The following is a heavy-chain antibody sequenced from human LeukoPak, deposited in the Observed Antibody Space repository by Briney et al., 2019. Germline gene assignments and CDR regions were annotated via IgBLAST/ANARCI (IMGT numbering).Heavy chain of an antibody. D-gene: IGHD1-1*01. J-gene: IGHJ6*03. Sequence: SVKVSCKASGGTFSSYAISWVRQAPGQGLEWMGGIIPIFGTANYAQKFQGRVTITTDESTSTAYMELSSLRSEDTAVYYCARGLTGTTNYGYYYMDVWGKGTTVTVSS. CDR1: GGTFSSYA. CDR3: ARGLTGTTNYGYYYMDV. V-gene: IGHV1-69*05. CDR2: IIPIFGTA.